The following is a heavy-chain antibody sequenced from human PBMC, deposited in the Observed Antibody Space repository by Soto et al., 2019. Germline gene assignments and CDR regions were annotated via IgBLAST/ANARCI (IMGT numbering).Heavy chain of an antibody. V-gene: IGHV4-39*01. CDR3: ARRANVPSWYFDL. J-gene: IGHJ2*01. D-gene: IGHD3-10*02. Sequence: QVQLQESGPGLVKPSETLSLTCTVSGASISRTSSYWGWIRQPPGKGLEWIASINYSGTTYXNPXXXXXXXXXXXXXXXXXXXXXXXVTAADTGIYFCARRANVPSWYFDLWGR. CDR1: GASISRTSSY. CDR2: INYSGTT.